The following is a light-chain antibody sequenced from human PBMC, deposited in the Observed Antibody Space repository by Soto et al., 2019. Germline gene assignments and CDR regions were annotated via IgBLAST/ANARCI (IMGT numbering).Light chain of an antibody. Sequence: QSVLTQPPSVSGAPGQRVTISYSGSSSNIGAGYDVNWYRQLPGTAPKLLIYGNSDRPSGVPDRFSGSKSGTSASLAITGLQAEDEADYFCQSYDRSLRTYVFGTGTKVTVL. J-gene: IGLJ1*01. CDR2: GNS. V-gene: IGLV1-40*01. CDR3: QSYDRSLRTYV. CDR1: SSNIGAGYD.